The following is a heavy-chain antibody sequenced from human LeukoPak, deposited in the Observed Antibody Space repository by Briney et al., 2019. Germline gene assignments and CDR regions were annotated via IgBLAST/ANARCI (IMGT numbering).Heavy chain of an antibody. Sequence: SGRSLRLSCAASGFTFSSYEMNWVRQAPGKGLEWVSYISSSGTTIYYADSVKGRFTISRDNAKNSLYLQMNSLRAEDTAVYYCARVGVVVAATGNLWFDPWGQGTLVTVSS. CDR3: ARVGVVVAATGNLWFDP. CDR2: ISSSGTTI. V-gene: IGHV3-48*03. CDR1: GFTFSSYE. J-gene: IGHJ5*02. D-gene: IGHD2-15*01.